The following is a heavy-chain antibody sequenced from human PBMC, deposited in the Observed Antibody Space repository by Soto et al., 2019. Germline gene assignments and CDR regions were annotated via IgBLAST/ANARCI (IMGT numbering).Heavy chain of an antibody. CDR3: ARHYSGRSYSHWFDP. Sequence: PSETLSLTCSVSGDSVSSGSYYWSWVRQPPGKGLEWIGYIFYSGNTNYNPSLQSRVTISVDTSKNQFSLKLRSVTAADTAMYSCARHYSGRSYSHWFDPWGQGTLVNVSS. V-gene: IGHV4-61*01. J-gene: IGHJ5*02. CDR2: IFYSGNT. CDR1: GDSVSSGSYY. D-gene: IGHD1-26*01.